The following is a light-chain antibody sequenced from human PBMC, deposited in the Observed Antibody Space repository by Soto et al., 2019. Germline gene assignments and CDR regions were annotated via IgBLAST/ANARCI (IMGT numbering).Light chain of an antibody. CDR3: QQYNSPLT. V-gene: IGKV3-20*01. J-gene: IGKJ4*01. Sequence: EIVLTQSPGTLSLSPGERATLSCRAIQSVSSSYLAWSQQKPGQAPRLLIYGASSRATGIPDRFSGSGSGTDFTLTISRLEPEDFAVYFCQQYNSPLTFGGGTKVDIK. CDR2: GAS. CDR1: QSVSSSY.